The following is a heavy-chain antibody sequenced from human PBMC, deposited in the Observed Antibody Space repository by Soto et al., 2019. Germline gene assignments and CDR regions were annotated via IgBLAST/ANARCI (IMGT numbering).Heavy chain of an antibody. V-gene: IGHV1-18*04. Sequence: ASVKVSFKASGCTFTSYGISWVRQAPGQGLEWMGWISAYNGNTNYAQKLQGRVTMTTDTSTSTAYMELRSLRSDDTAVYYCARPHYWYTSMDVWGQGTTVTVSS. CDR1: GCTFTSYG. J-gene: IGHJ6*02. CDR3: ARPHYWYTSMDV. CDR2: ISAYNGNT. D-gene: IGHD2-8*02.